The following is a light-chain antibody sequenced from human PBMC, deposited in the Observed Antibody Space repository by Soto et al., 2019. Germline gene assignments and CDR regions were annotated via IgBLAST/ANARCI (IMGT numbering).Light chain of an antibody. J-gene: IGKJ1*01. CDR3: QQYNNWTPT. CDR2: GAS. V-gene: IGKV3-15*01. Sequence: EIVMTQSPATLSVSPGERATLSCRASQSVTTNLAWYQQKPGQAPRLLIYGASTRATGIPARFSGSVSGTEFTLTISSLQSEDFVVYYCQQYNNWTPTFGQGTQMPIK. CDR1: QSVTTN.